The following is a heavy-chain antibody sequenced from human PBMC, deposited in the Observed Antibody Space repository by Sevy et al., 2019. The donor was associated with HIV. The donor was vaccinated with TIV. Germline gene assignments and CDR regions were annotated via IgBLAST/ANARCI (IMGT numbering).Heavy chain of an antibody. V-gene: IGHV3-7*01. J-gene: IGHJ4*02. D-gene: IGHD1-26*01. Sequence: GGSLRLSCAASGFTFSSYWMEWVRQPPGKGLEWVASIKQDGSDKYYVDSVKGRFTISRDNARNSLYLQMNSLRAEDTAVFYCARGEVGTFDYWGQGTLVTVSS. CDR3: ARGEVGTFDY. CDR1: GFTFSSYW. CDR2: IKQDGSDK.